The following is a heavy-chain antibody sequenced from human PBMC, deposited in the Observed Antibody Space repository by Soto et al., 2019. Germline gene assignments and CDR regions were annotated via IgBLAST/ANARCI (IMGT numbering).Heavy chain of an antibody. D-gene: IGHD3-22*01. V-gene: IGHV4-39*01. Sequence: PSETLSLTCSVSGGSISSNNHYWGWIRQTPGKGLEWIGSIYYSGSTYYNPSLKSRVTISVDTSKNQFSLKLTSVTAADTAVYYCARQGITMIVVVVTDNWLDPWSQGTLVTVS. CDR1: GGSISSNNHY. CDR2: IYYSGST. J-gene: IGHJ5*02. CDR3: ARQGITMIVVVVTDNWLDP.